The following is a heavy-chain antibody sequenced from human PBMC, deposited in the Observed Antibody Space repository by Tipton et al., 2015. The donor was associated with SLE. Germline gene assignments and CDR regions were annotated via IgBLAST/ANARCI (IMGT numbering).Heavy chain of an antibody. Sequence: SLRLSCAASGSTFSRYWMHWVRQAPGKGVVWVSHVRSDGTTRSYVDSVKGRFTISRDNAKNTVYLQMDSLRAEDTAVYYCARDQALGYWGQGTLVTVSS. V-gene: IGHV3-74*01. J-gene: IGHJ4*02. CDR3: ARDQALGY. D-gene: IGHD7-27*01. CDR1: GSTFSRYW. CDR2: VRSDGTTR.